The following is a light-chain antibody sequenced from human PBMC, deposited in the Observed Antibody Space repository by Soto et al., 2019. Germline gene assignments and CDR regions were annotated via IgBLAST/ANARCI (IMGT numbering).Light chain of an antibody. V-gene: IGLV2-14*01. Sequence: QSALTQPASVSGSPGQSITISCTGTSSDVGGYNYVSWYQQHPGKAPKLMIYDVSNRPSGVSNRFSGSKSGNTASLTISGLYAGDEADYYCSSSAGSSTPLVFGGGTKLTGL. J-gene: IGLJ2*01. CDR2: DVS. CDR1: SSDVGGYNY. CDR3: SSSAGSSTPLV.